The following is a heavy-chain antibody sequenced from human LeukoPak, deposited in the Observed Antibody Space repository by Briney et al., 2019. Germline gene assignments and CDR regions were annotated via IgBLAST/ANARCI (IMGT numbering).Heavy chain of an antibody. D-gene: IGHD1-26*01. CDR2: VYHNGET. J-gene: IGHJ6*03. CDR3: VTPRSWELSDMAV. V-gene: IGHV4-38-2*02. CDR1: GYSVTTNYY. Sequence: SETLSLTCTVSGYSVTTNYYWAWIRQSPGTGLEWIGSVYHNGETYYNPSLKSRVIISVDTSKNEFSLRLTSVTAADTAVYYCVTPRSWELSDMAVWGKGTTVIVSS.